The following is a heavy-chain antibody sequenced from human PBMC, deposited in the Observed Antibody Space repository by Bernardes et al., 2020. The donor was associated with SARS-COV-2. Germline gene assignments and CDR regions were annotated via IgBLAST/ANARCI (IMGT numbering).Heavy chain of an antibody. CDR1: GGSISSYY. J-gene: IGHJ6*02. CDR3: ARDNRDRLDFWSGYYTGSSSYYYYYGMDV. V-gene: IGHV4-59*01. Sequence: SETLSLTCTVSGGSISSYYWSWIRQPPGKGLEWIGYIYYSGSTNYNPSLKSRVTISVDTSKNQFSLKLSSVTAADTAVYYCARDNRDRLDFWSGYYTGSSSYYYYYGMDVWGQGTTVTVSS. D-gene: IGHD3-3*01. CDR2: IYYSGST.